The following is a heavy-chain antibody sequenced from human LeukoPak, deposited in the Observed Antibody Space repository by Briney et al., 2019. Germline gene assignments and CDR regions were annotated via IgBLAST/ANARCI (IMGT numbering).Heavy chain of an antibody. Sequence: SETLSLTCTVSGGSISNSFWSWIRQSPGKGLDWIAYIYYTGNTKYNPSLKSRVTISVDTSKNQFSLRLTSVTAGDTAVYYCARDSGSSPTFDYWGQGTLVTVSS. CDR3: ARDSGSSPTFDY. CDR2: IYYTGNT. CDR1: GGSISNSF. J-gene: IGHJ4*02. D-gene: IGHD1-26*01. V-gene: IGHV4-59*01.